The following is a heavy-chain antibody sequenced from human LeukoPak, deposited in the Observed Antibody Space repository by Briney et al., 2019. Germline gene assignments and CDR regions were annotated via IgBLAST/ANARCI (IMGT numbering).Heavy chain of an antibody. D-gene: IGHD3-22*01. CDR3: ARDYYYSSGYYY. CDR2: IEPNSGGT. J-gene: IGHJ4*02. CDR1: GYTFTGYY. Sequence: SVQVSCMASGYTFTGYYMHWVRQAPGQGLEWMGWIEPNSGGTNYAQKFQGRVTMTRDTSISTVYMELSRLRSDDTAVYYCARDYYYSSGYYYWGQGTLVTVSS. V-gene: IGHV1-2*02.